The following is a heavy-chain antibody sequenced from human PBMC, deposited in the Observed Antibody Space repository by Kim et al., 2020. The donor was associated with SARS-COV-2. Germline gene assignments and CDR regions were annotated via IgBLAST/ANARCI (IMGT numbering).Heavy chain of an antibody. CDR1: GGSFSGYY. J-gene: IGHJ4*02. Sequence: SETLSLTCAVYGGSFSGYYWSWIRQPPGKGLEWIGEINHSGRTNYNPSLKSRVNISVDTSKNQFSLKLTSVTAADTAVYFCARRLSNISGWGSHYCDLWGQGILVTVSS. V-gene: IGHV4-34*01. D-gene: IGHD3-10*01. CDR2: INHSGRT. CDR3: ARRLSNISGWGSHYCDL.